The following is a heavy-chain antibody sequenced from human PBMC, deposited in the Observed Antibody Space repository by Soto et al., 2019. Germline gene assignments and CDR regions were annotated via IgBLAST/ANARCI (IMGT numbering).Heavy chain of an antibody. V-gene: IGHV3-48*01. D-gene: IGHD3-22*01. CDR1: GFTFSRYS. Sequence: PGGSLRLSCAASGFTFSRYSMNWVRQAPGKGLEWVSYISSSSSTIYYADSVKGRFTISRDNANNSLYLQMNSLRAEDTAVYYCARYYYDSSGYTLDYWGQGTLVTVSS. CDR3: ARYYYDSSGYTLDY. J-gene: IGHJ4*02. CDR2: ISSSSSTI.